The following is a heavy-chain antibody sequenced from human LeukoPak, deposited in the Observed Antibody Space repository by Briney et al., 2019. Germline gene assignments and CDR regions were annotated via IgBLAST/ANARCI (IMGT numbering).Heavy chain of an antibody. D-gene: IGHD5-12*01. CDR3: ARDADIVATMEAFDY. CDR2: INPNSGGT. V-gene: IGHV1-2*02. CDR1: GYTFTGYY. Sequence: ASVKVSCKAFGYTFTGYYMHWVRQAPGQGLEWMGWINPNSGGTNYAQKFQGRVTMTRDTSISTAYMELSRLRSDDTAVYYCARDADIVATMEAFDYWGQGTLVTVSS. J-gene: IGHJ4*02.